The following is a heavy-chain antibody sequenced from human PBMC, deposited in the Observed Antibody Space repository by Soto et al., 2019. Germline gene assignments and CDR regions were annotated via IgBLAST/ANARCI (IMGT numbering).Heavy chain of an antibody. Sequence: QVQLQESGPGLVKPSQTLSLTCTVSGGSISSGNYYWSWIRQPPGKGLEWIGYIRFSGSTDYNPSLTSAVTVAVDKSTNQSSVKRRSVTAEVTAAYYCVRLGATWDFDLWGRGTVVTVSS. J-gene: IGHJ2*01. CDR3: VRLGATWDFDL. CDR2: IRFSGST. D-gene: IGHD3-16*01. V-gene: IGHV4-30-4*01. CDR1: GGSISSGNYY.